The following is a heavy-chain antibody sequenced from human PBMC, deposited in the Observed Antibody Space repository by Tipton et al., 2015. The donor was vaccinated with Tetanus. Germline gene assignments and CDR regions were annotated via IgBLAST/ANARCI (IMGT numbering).Heavy chain of an antibody. CDR2: IYYSGST. CDR1: GGSISGSSYY. CDR3: VRDHARACGGDCYPGGFDI. Sequence: TLSLTCSVSGGSISGSSYYWSWIRQPPGKALEWIGSIYYSGSTFYHPSLQSRVTVSLDTSKNQFSLRLTSVTDADTAVYYCVRDHARACGGDCYPGGFDIWGQGTMVSVSS. V-gene: IGHV4-30-4*08. J-gene: IGHJ3*02. D-gene: IGHD2-21*02.